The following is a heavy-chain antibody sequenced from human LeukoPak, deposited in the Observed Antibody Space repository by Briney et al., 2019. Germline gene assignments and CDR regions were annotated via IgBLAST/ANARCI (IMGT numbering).Heavy chain of an antibody. CDR2: IYTSGST. D-gene: IGHD6-13*01. V-gene: IGHV4-4*07. CDR3: ARFLYSSSWYWFDP. J-gene: IGHJ5*02. CDR1: GGSISSYY. Sequence: SETLSLTCTVSGGSISSYYWSWIRQPAGKGLEWIGRIYTSGSTNYNPSLKSRVTMSVDTSKDQFSLKLSSVTAADTAVYYCARFLYSSSWYWFDPWGQGTLVTVSS.